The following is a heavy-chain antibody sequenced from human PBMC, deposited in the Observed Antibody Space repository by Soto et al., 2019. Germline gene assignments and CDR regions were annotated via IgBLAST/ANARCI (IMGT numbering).Heavy chain of an antibody. CDR3: ARSPTPVLRFLEWLFYFDY. D-gene: IGHD3-3*01. CDR2: IYSGGST. J-gene: IGHJ4*02. CDR1: GFTVSRNY. V-gene: IGHV3-66*01. Sequence: PGGSLRLSCAASGFTVSRNYMSWVRQAPGKGLEWVSVIYSGGSTYYADSVKGRFTISRDNSKNTLYLQMNSLRAEDTAVYYCARSPTPVLRFLEWLFYFDYWGQGTLVTVSS.